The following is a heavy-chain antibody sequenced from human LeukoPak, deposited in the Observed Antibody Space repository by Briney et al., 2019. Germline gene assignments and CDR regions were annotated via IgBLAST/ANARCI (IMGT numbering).Heavy chain of an antibody. V-gene: IGHV3-33*01. D-gene: IGHD2-2*01. CDR1: GFTFSSYG. CDR2: IWYDGSNK. CDR3: ARDAIVVVPYFDY. J-gene: IGHJ4*02. Sequence: GGSLRLSCAASGFTFSSYGMHWVRQAPGKGLEWVAVIWYDGSNKYYADSVKGRFTISRDNSKNTLYLQMNSLRAEDTAVYYCARDAIVVVPYFDYWGQGTLVTVSS.